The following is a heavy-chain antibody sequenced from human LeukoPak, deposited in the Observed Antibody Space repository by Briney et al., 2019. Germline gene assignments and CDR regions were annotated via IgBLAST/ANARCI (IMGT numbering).Heavy chain of an antibody. J-gene: IGHJ4*02. CDR3: ARQSYYYDSSGHYVYYFDY. V-gene: IGHV3-11*01. Sequence: PGGSLRLSCAASGFTFSDYYMSWIRQAPGKGLEWVSYISSSGSTIYYADSVKGRFTIPRDNAKNSLYLQMNSLRAEDTAVYYCARQSYYYDSSGHYVYYFDYWGQGTLVTVSS. CDR2: ISSSGSTI. CDR1: GFTFSDYY. D-gene: IGHD3-22*01.